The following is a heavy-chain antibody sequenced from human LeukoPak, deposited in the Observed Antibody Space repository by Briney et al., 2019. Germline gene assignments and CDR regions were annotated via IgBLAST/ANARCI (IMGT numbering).Heavy chain of an antibody. CDR3: AKIGSYEGDSKDFWSGYYRRVKKPKYFDY. Sequence: SGGSLRLSCAASGFAFTNYAMTWVRQAPGKGLEWVSTISGGGDSTYYADSVKGRFTISRDNSKNTLYLQMNSLRAEDTAVYYCAKIGSYEGDSKDFWSGYYRRVKKPKYFDYWGQGTLVTVSS. J-gene: IGHJ4*02. CDR1: GFAFTNYA. V-gene: IGHV3-23*01. CDR2: ISGGGDST. D-gene: IGHD3-3*01.